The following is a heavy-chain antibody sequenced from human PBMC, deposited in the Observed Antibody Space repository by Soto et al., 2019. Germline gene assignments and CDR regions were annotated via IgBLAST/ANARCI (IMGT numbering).Heavy chain of an antibody. D-gene: IGHD3-10*01. V-gene: IGHV5-10-1*01. CDR2: IDPSDSYS. J-gene: IGHJ6*02. Sequence: PGESLNVSCRASGDSFTSYWMIVLLRMHGGGLEWMGRIDPSDSYSNYSPSFQGHVTISADKSISTAYLHWSSLKASDTAMYYCARLAMVRGVPTYGMEVWGQGTTVTVSS. CDR1: GDSFTSYW. CDR3: ARLAMVRGVPTYGMEV.